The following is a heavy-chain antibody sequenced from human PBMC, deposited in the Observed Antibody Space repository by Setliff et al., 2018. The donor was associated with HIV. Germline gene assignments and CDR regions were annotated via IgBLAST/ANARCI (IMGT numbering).Heavy chain of an antibody. J-gene: IGHJ4*02. D-gene: IGHD6-19*01. V-gene: IGHV4-39*01. CDR3: ARWVYNSAWSLDY. Sequence: PSETLSLTCTVSGGSISSSSSYWGWIRQPPGRGLEWIGSVSYSGSTYYNPSLKSRVTISVDTSRNQFSLKLTSVTAADSATYYCARWVYNSAWSLDYWGQGTLVTVSS. CDR2: VSYSGST. CDR1: GGSISSSSSY.